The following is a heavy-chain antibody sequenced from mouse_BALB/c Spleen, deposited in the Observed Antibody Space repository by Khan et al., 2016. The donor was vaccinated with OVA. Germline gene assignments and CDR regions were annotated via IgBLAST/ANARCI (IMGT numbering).Heavy chain of an antibody. D-gene: IGHD4-1*01. CDR1: GYTFINYW. CDR3: AGRGRRWDVSN. Sequence: QVHLQLSGAELAKPGASVKMSCQASGYTFINYWILWIKHRPGQGLEWIGYINPSTGYTESNQYFKDKATLPADKSSSTAYMQLSSLQAEDSTVDYCAGRGRRWDVSNWGQGTTLTVSS. CDR2: INPSTGYT. J-gene: IGHJ2*01. V-gene: IGHV1-7*01.